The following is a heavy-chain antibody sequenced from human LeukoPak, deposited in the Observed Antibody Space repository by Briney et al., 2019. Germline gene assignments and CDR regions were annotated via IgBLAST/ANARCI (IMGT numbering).Heavy chain of an antibody. V-gene: IGHV1-8*03. CDR2: MNPNSGNT. CDR1: GYTFTSYD. Sequence: ASVKVSCKASGYTFTSYDINWVRQATGQGLERMGWMNPNSGNTGYAQKFQGRVTITRNTSISTAYMELSSLRSEDTAVYYCARGNLYYDFWSGYYYDYWGQGTLVTVSS. CDR3: ARGNLYYDFWSGYYYDY. J-gene: IGHJ4*02. D-gene: IGHD3-3*01.